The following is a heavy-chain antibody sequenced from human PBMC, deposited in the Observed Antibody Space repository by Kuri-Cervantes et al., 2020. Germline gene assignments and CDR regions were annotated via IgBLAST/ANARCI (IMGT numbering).Heavy chain of an antibody. J-gene: IGHJ6*02. CDR3: ARFSGYSYGFAYYGMDV. V-gene: IGHV3-9*02. CDR2: IYWNSDTT. CDR1: GFTSQDHA. Sequence: GGSLRLSCVASGFTSQDHAMHWVRQAPGKGLEWVSGIYWNSDTTGYADSVKGRFTISRDNSKNTLYLQMNSLRAEDTAVYYCARFSGYSYGFAYYGMDVWGQGTTVTVSS. D-gene: IGHD5-18*01.